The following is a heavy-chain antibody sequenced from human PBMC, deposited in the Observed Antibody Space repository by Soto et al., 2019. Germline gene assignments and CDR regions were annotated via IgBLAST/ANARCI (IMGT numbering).Heavy chain of an antibody. J-gene: IGHJ4*02. V-gene: IGHV3-23*01. CDR1: GYTHTFNTYG. Sequence: GRSLRLPWAGAGYTHTFNTYGISWVRQAPGKGLEWVAGISPTGGSTYYADSVKGRFTISRANSKDTLFLQMSSLRVEDASVYFCANVKRGIVPTIGRGFASWRRRTLVIVSS. D-gene: IGHD1-26*01. CDR3: ANVKRGIVPTIGRGFAS. CDR2: ISPTGGST.